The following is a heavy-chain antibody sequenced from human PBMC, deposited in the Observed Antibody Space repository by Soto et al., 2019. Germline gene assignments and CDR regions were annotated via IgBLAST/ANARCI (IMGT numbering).Heavy chain of an antibody. CDR2: ISYDGSNK. V-gene: IGHV3-30-3*01. CDR3: ARDWNRITISHYYYYGMDV. CDR1: GFTFSSYA. D-gene: IGHD3-3*01. J-gene: IGHJ6*02. Sequence: VQLVESGGGVVQPGRSLRLSCAASGFTFSSYAMHWVRQAPGKGLEWVAVISYDGSNKYYADSVKGRFTISRDNSKNTLYLQMNSLRAEDTAVYYCARDWNRITISHYYYYGMDVWGQGTTVTVSS.